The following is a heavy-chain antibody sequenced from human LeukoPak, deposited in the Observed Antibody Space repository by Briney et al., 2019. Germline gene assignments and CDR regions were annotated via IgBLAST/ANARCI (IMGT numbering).Heavy chain of an antibody. V-gene: IGHV1-8*01. CDR1: GYTFTNYD. D-gene: IGHD5-12*01. CDR3: ARGGYSGYDFGGVGLDP. CDR2: MNSNSGNT. J-gene: IGHJ5*02. Sequence: GASVKVSCKASGYTFTNYDINCVRQAPGEGPEWMGWMNSNSGNTGYAQKFQGRVAMTRNTAISTAYMELSSLKSEDTAVYYCARGGYSGYDFGGVGLDPWGQGTLVTVSS.